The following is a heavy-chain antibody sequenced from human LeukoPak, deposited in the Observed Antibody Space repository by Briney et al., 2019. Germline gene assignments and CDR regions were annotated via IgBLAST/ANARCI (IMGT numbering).Heavy chain of an antibody. J-gene: IGHJ5*02. CDR2: IFYSGST. CDR3: ARHVEQQQWFDP. Sequence: SETLSLTCTVSGGSIGRSNYYWGWIRQPPGEGLEWIGSIFYSGSTYYNQSLKSRVTISVDTSKNQFSLKLSSVTAADTAVYYCARHVEQQQWFDPWGQGTLVTVSS. CDR1: GGSIGRSNYY. D-gene: IGHD6-13*01. V-gene: IGHV4-39*01.